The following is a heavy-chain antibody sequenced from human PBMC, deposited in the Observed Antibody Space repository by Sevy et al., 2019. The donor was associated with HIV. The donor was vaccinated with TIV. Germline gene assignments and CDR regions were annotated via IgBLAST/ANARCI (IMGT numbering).Heavy chain of an antibody. D-gene: IGHD3-3*01. CDR2: IYYSGSS. V-gene: IGHV4-30-4*01. J-gene: IGHJ4*02. Sequence: SETLSLTCTVSGGSINSGAHYWSWIRQPPGKGLEWIGYIYYSGSSYYNPSLKSRLSISVDTSKNQFSLKLSSVTAADTAVYYCARGNQLQLGTNWYYFDYWGPGTLVTVSS. CDR3: ARGNQLQLGTNWYYFDY. CDR1: GGSINSGAHY.